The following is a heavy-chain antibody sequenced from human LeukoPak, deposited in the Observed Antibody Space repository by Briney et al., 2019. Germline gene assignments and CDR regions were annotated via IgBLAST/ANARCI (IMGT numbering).Heavy chain of an antibody. Sequence: ASVKVSCRASGYTFTGYYMHWVRQAPGQGLEWMGWINPNSGGTNYAQKFQGRVTMTRDTSISTAYMELSRLRSDDTAVYYCARGSSRPKSFGKTSCYLGYWGQGTLVTVSS. CDR1: GYTFTGYY. D-gene: IGHD2-2*01. CDR3: ARGSSRPKSFGKTSCYLGY. J-gene: IGHJ4*02. CDR2: INPNSGGT. V-gene: IGHV1-2*02.